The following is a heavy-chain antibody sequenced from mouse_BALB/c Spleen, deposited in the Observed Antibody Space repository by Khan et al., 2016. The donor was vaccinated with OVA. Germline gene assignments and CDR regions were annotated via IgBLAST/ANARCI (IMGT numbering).Heavy chain of an antibody. CDR2: ISDGGGST. CDR3: ARAGYGGFGY. J-gene: IGHJ3*01. CDR1: GFSFRDYY. Sequence: EVELVESGGGLVKPGGSLKLSCAASGFSFRDYYMYWIRQNPEKRLEWVATISDGGGSTYYPDSAKGRFTISRDNAKSNLYLQMSSLKSEDTAIYYCARAGYGGFGYWGQGTLVTVSA. V-gene: IGHV5-4*02. D-gene: IGHD1-1*02.